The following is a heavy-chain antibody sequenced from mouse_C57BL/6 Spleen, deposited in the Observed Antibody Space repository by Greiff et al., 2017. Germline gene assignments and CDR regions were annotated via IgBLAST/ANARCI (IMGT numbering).Heavy chain of an antibody. V-gene: IGHV1-22*01. CDR3: ARNYGSSHYAMDY. Sequence: VQLQQSGPELVKPGASVKMSCKASGYTFTDYNMHWVKQSPGKSLEWIGYINPNNGGTSYNQKFKGKATLTVNKSSSTAYMELRSLTSEDSAVYYCARNYGSSHYAMDYWSQGTSVTVSS. CDR1: GYTFTDYN. D-gene: IGHD1-1*01. J-gene: IGHJ4*01. CDR2: INPNNGGT.